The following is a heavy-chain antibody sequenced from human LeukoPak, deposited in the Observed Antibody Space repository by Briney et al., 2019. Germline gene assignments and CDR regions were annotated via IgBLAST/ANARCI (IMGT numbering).Heavy chain of an antibody. D-gene: IGHD1-26*01. CDR2: ISSSSIYI. J-gene: IGHJ5*02. CDR3: ARLSWGAGPGYNWFDP. CDR1: GFTFSSYS. Sequence: GGALRLSCAASGFTFSSYSMNWVRQAPGKGLEGVSSISSSSIYIYYADSVKGGFTISRGKVKNSLYLQMNSLRDEATAVYYCARLSWGAGPGYNWFDPWGQGTLVTVSS. V-gene: IGHV3-21*01.